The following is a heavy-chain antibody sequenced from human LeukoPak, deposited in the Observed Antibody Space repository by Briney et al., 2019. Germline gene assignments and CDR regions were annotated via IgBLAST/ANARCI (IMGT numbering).Heavy chain of an antibody. Sequence: SETLSLTCAVYGGPFYAYYWSWIRQPPGKGLEWIGEINHSGSTNYNPSLKSRVTISVDTSKNQFSLKLSSVTAADTAVYYCARGRRYYYGSGSYPSRNPPPFDYWGQGTLVTVSS. V-gene: IGHV4-34*01. CDR2: INHSGST. CDR1: GGPFYAYY. J-gene: IGHJ4*02. D-gene: IGHD3-10*01. CDR3: ARGRRYYYGSGSYPSRNPPPFDY.